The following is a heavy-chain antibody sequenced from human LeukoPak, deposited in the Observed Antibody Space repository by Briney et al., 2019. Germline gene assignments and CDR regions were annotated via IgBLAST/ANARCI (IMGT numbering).Heavy chain of an antibody. D-gene: IGHD1-26*01. CDR2: SNPNSGGT. CDR1: GYTFTGYY. CDR3: ARDQWELLHNRGGYAFDI. Sequence: ASVKVSCKASGYTFTGYYMHWVRQAPGQGLEWMGWSNPNSGGTNYAQKFQGRVTMTRDTSISTAYMELSRLRSDDTAVYYCARDQWELLHNRGGYAFDIWGQGTMVTVSS. V-gene: IGHV1-2*02. J-gene: IGHJ3*02.